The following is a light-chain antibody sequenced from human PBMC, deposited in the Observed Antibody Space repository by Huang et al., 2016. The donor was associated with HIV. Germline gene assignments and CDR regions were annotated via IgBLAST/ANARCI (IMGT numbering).Light chain of an antibody. J-gene: IGKJ3*01. CDR3: QQSSSTPFT. V-gene: IGKV1-39*01. CDR1: QTITSF. CDR2: AES. Sequence: DIKMTQSPSSLSASVGDRVTITCRASQTITSFLNWYQQKPGKAPKLLIYAESSLQSGVPSRFIGSGSGTSFTLTINPLQPEDFATYYCQQSSSTPFTFGPGTRVDIK.